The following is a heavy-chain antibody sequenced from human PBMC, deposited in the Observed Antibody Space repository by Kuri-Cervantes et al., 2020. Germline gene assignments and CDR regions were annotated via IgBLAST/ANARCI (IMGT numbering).Heavy chain of an antibody. Sequence: GGSLRLSCAASGFMFNTYAIHWVRQAPGKGLEWVAVISSDGSIKNYADSVKGRFSISRDNAKNTLYLQMNSLRAEDTAVYYCAKAPSVYYGIVGATGDYWGQGTLVTVSS. CDR3: AKAPSVYYGIVGATGDY. CDR2: ISSDGSIK. J-gene: IGHJ4*02. D-gene: IGHD1-26*01. V-gene: IGHV3-30-3*01. CDR1: GFMFNTYA.